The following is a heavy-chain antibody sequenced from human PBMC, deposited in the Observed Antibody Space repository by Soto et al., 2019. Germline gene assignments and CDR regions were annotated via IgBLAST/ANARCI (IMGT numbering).Heavy chain of an antibody. D-gene: IGHD6-19*01. CDR2: VSDDGMNK. J-gene: IGHJ4*02. Sequence: QVHLVESGGGVVQPGRSLRLSCAASGFIFSSYAMHWVRQAPGRGLEWVGVVSDDGMNKYYAESVKGRFTISRDNSKNAVDLQMNSLRGEDTAVYYWARLSHTSGWYWADFDYWGQGTLVTVSS. CDR1: GFIFSSYA. CDR3: ARLSHTSGWYWADFDY. V-gene: IGHV3-30*04.